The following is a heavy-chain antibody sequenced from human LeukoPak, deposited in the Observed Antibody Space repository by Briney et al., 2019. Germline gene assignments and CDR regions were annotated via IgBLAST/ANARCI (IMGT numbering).Heavy chain of an antibody. V-gene: IGHV4-39*01. CDR3: ARFLYQPDYYYYYGMDV. CDR1: GGSISSSSYY. Sequence: SETLSLTCTVSGGSISSSSYYWGWIRQPPGKGLEWIGSIYYSGSTYYNPSLKSRVTISVDTSKNQFSLKLSSVTAADTAVYYCARFLYQPDYYYYYGMDVWGQGTTVTVSS. D-gene: IGHD2-2*01. CDR2: IYYSGST. J-gene: IGHJ6*02.